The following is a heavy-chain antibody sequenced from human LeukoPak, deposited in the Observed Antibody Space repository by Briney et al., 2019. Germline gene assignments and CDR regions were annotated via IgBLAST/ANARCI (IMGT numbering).Heavy chain of an antibody. CDR2: IIPIFGTA. J-gene: IGHJ6*03. CDR1: GGTFSSYA. D-gene: IGHD1-26*01. CDR3: AREWELLMDYYYYYYMDV. Sequence: SVKVSCKASGGTFSSYAISWVRQAPGQGLEWMGGIIPIFGTANYAQKLQGRVTMTTDTSTSTAYMELRSLRSDDTAVYYCAREWELLMDYYYYYYMDVWGKGTTVTVSS. V-gene: IGHV1-69*05.